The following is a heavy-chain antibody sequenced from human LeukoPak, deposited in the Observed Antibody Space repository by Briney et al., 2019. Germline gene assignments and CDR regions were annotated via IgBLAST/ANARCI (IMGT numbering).Heavy chain of an antibody. D-gene: IGHD5-12*01. Sequence: SETLSLTCTVSGGSISSSSYYWGWIRQPPGKGVEWIGSIYYSGSTYYNPSLKSRVTISVDTSKNQFSLKLSSVTAADTAMYYCAKSNGYGLIDYWGQGTLVTVSS. J-gene: IGHJ4*02. V-gene: IGHV4-39*01. CDR1: GGSISSSSYY. CDR2: IYYSGST. CDR3: AKSNGYGLIDY.